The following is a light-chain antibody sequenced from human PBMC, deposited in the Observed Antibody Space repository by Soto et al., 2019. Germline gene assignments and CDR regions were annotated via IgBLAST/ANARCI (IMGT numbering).Light chain of an antibody. V-gene: IGLV2-14*01. Sequence: QSVLTQPASVSGSPGQSIAISCTGTSSGVGGYNYVSWYQQHPGKAPTVMIYDVSNRPSGVSNRFSGSKSGNTASLTISGLQADDEADYYCSSYTSSSTYVFGTGTKVTVL. J-gene: IGLJ1*01. CDR3: SSYTSSSTYV. CDR2: DVS. CDR1: SSGVGGYNY.